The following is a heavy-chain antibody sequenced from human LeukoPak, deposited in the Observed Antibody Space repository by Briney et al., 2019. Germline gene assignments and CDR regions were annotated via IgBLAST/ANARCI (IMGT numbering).Heavy chain of an antibody. CDR3: AREHDYSNYVFFDY. CDR2: MYFGGNT. J-gene: IGHJ4*02. CDR1: GGSINNNNYY. D-gene: IGHD4-11*01. Sequence: SETLSLTCTVSGGSINNNNYYWGWIRQPPGKGLEWIGSMYFGGNTYYNSSLKSRVTISVDTSKHQFSLRLTSVTAADTAVYYCAREHDYSNYVFFDYWGQGTLVTVSS. V-gene: IGHV4-39*02.